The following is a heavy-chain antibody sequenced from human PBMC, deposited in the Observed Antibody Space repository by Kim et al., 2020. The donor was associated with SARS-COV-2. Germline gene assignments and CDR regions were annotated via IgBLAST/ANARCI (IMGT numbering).Heavy chain of an antibody. J-gene: IGHJ4*02. Sequence: YTPSLQRRVTISVDTSKNQFSLKLSSVTAADTAVYYCARGQYYYDSSGWNWGQGTLVTVSS. CDR3: ARGQYYYDSSGWN. V-gene: IGHV4-34*13. D-gene: IGHD3-22*01.